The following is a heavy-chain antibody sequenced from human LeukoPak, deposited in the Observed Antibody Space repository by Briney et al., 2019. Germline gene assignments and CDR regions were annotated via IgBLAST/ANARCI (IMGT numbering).Heavy chain of an antibody. J-gene: IGHJ4*02. CDR2: IKQDGSEK. V-gene: IGHV3-7*01. Sequence: QPGGSLRLSCAASGFTFSSYWMSWVRQAPGKGLEWVANIKQDGSEKYYVDSVKGRFTISRDNAKNSLYLQMNSLRAEDTAVYYCARDTGYSSSRYAVYFDYWGQGTLVTVSS. CDR1: GFTFSSYW. CDR3: ARDTGYSSSRYAVYFDY. D-gene: IGHD6-13*01.